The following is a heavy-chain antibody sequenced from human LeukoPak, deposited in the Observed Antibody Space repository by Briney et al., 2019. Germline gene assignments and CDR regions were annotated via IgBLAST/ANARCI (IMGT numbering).Heavy chain of an antibody. Sequence: PGGSLRLSCAASGFTFSSYGMSWVRQAPGKGLEWVSLISGSGDSTDYADSVKGRFTISRDNSKNTLYLQINSLRADDTAVYYCAKRAVAGTGRGFDIWGQGTLVTVSS. V-gene: IGHV3-23*01. J-gene: IGHJ3*02. CDR3: AKRAVAGTGRGFDI. CDR2: ISGSGDST. CDR1: GFTFSSYG. D-gene: IGHD6-19*01.